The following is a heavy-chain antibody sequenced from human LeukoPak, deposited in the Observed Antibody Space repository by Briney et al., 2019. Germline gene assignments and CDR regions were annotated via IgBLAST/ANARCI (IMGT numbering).Heavy chain of an antibody. CDR3: ARDFHGEHDY. Sequence: GGSLRLSCAASGFTPSGYWIHWVRQAPGKGLVWVARIDPDGSTTNYADSVKGRIAISRDNAKDTLYLQMHSLRAEDTAVYYCARDFHGEHDYWGQGTLVTVSS. J-gene: IGHJ4*02. V-gene: IGHV3-74*01. D-gene: IGHD4-17*01. CDR1: GFTPSGYW. CDR2: IDPDGSTT.